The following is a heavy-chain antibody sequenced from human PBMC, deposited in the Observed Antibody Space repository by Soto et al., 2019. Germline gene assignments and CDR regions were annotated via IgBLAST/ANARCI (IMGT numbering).Heavy chain of an antibody. J-gene: IGHJ5*02. CDR3: ARDRRGGCSSTSCYYFGFDP. D-gene: IGHD2-2*01. Sequence: QVQLVQSGAEVKKPGASVKVSCKASGYTFTSYAMHWVRQAPGQRLEWMGWINAGNGNTKYSQKFQGRVTNTRDTSASTAYMELSSLRSEDTAVYYCARDRRGGCSSTSCYYFGFDPWGQGTLVTVSS. CDR1: GYTFTSYA. CDR2: INAGNGNT. V-gene: IGHV1-3*01.